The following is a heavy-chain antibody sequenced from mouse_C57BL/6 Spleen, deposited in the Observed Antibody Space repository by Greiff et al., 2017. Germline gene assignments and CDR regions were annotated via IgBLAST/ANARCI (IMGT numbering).Heavy chain of an antibody. CDR3: ARPSYYYGSSYGFAY. Sequence: EVQLVESGGGLVKPGGSLKLSCAASGFTFSDYGMHWVRQAPEKGLEWVAYISSGSSTIYYADTVKGRFTISRDNAKNTLFLQMTSLRSEDTAMYYCARPSYYYGSSYGFAYWGQGTLVTVSA. CDR1: GFTFSDYG. CDR2: ISSGSSTI. D-gene: IGHD1-1*01. V-gene: IGHV5-17*01. J-gene: IGHJ3*01.